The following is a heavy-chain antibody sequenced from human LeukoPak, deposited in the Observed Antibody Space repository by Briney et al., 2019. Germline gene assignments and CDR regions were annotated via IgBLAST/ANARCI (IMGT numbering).Heavy chain of an antibody. Sequence: SETLSLTCAVYGGSFSGYYWSWIRQPPGKGLEWIGEINHSGSTNYNPSLKSRVTISVDTSKNQFSLKLSSVTAADTAVYYWASGYSSGWYAPFIIWGQGTLVTVSS. V-gene: IGHV4-34*01. CDR1: GGSFSGYY. D-gene: IGHD6-19*01. J-gene: IGHJ4*02. CDR3: ASGYSSGWYAPFII. CDR2: INHSGST.